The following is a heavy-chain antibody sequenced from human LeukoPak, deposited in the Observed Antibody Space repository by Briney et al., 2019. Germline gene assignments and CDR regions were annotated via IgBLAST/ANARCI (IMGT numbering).Heavy chain of an antibody. CDR3: AKEGSSWSTFDY. V-gene: IGHV3-48*03. J-gene: IGHJ4*02. Sequence: GGSLRLSCAASGFTFSSYEMNWVRQAPGKGLEWVSYISSSGSTIYYADSVKGRFTISRDNAKNSLYLQMNSLRAEDMALYYCAKEGSSWSTFDYWGQGTLVTVSS. D-gene: IGHD6-13*01. CDR1: GFTFSSYE. CDR2: ISSSGSTI.